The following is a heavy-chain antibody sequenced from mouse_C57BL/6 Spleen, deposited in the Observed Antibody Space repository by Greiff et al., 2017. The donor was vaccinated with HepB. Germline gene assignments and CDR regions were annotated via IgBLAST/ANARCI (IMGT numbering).Heavy chain of an antibody. Sequence: EVKLVESEGGLVQPGSSMKLSCTASGFTFSDYYMAWVRQVPEKGLEWVANINYDGSSTYYLDSLKSRFIISRDNAKNILYLQMSSLKSEDTATYYCARGGVWYAMDYWGQGTSVTVSS. CDR3: ARGGVWYAMDY. CDR2: INYDGSST. V-gene: IGHV5-16*01. J-gene: IGHJ4*01. D-gene: IGHD2-10*02. CDR1: GFTFSDYY.